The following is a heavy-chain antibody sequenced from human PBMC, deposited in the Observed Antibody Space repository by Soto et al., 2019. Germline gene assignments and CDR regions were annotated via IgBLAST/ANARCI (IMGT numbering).Heavy chain of an antibody. V-gene: IGHV4-39*01. Sequence: QLQLQESGPGLVKPSETLSLTCTVSGGSISSSSYHWGWIRQPPGKGLEWIGSIYYSGTTYYNPSRKSRVTISDDTSNNQYSLKLSSVTAAETAVYYCARSISVAMDFWGQGTLVTVSS. D-gene: IGHD6-19*01. CDR1: GGSISSSSYH. CDR3: ARSISVAMDF. CDR2: IYYSGTT. J-gene: IGHJ4*02.